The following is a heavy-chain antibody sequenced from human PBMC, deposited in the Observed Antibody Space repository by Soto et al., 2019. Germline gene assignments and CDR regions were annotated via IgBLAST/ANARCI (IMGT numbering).Heavy chain of an antibody. J-gene: IGHJ5*02. D-gene: IGHD1-1*01. CDR1: GAAISGFY. CDR3: VRDGTKTLRDWFDP. V-gene: IGHV4-4*07. CDR2: IYATGTT. Sequence: TSETLSLTCTVSGAAISGFYWSWIRKSAGKGLEWIGRIYATGTTDYNPSLKSRVMMSVDTSKKQFSLKLRSVTAADTAVYYCVRDGTKTLRDWFDPWGQGISVTVSS.